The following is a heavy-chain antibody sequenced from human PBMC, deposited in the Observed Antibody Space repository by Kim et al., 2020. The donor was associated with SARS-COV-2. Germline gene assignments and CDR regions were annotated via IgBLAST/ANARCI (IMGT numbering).Heavy chain of an antibody. J-gene: IGHJ2*01. D-gene: IGHD1-26*01. CDR3: ASLKELLGSWYCDL. Sequence: NPTLKSRVTISVDTSKNQFSLKLSSVTAADTAVYYCASLKELLGSWYCDLWGRGTLVTVSS. V-gene: IGHV4-39*07.